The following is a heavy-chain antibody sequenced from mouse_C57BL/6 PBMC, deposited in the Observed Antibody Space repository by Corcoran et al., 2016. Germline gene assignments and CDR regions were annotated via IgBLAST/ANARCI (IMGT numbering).Heavy chain of an antibody. CDR2: INPNNGGT. CDR3: ARGGYDGYYSY. V-gene: IGHV1-26*01. J-gene: IGHJ2*01. Sequence: EVQLQQSGPELVKPGASVKISCKASGYTFTDYYMNWVKQSHGKSLEWIGDINPNNGGTSYNQKFTGKATLTVDKSSSTAYMELRSLTSEDSAVYYCARGGYDGYYSYWGQGTTLTVSS. CDR1: GYTFTDYY. D-gene: IGHD2-3*01.